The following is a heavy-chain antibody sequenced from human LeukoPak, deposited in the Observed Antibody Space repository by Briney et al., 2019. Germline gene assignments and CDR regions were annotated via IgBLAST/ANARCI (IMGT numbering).Heavy chain of an antibody. CDR2: IYSGGST. Sequence: PGGSLRLSCEASGFTFRDYVMNWVRQAPGKGLECVSVIYSGGSTYYADSVKGRFTVSRDNSKNTLYLQMNSLRAEDTAMYYCARGLGYCTSTTCLLPFDYWGQGTLVTVSS. D-gene: IGHD2-2*01. CDR3: ARGLGYCTSTTCLLPFDY. J-gene: IGHJ4*02. V-gene: IGHV3-53*01. CDR1: GFTFRDYV.